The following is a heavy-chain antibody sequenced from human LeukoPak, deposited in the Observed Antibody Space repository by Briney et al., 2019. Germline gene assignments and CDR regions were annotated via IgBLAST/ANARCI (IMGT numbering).Heavy chain of an antibody. CDR3: ARTTEGGYTYDYFYYYYMDV. J-gene: IGHJ6*03. CDR2: IYYSGST. CDR1: GGSISSYY. D-gene: IGHD5-18*01. Sequence: SETLSLTCTVSGGSISSYYWSWIRQPPGKGLEWIGYIYYSGSTNYNPSLKSRVTISVDTSKNQFPLKLSSVTAADTAVYYCARTTEGGYTYDYFYYYYMDVWGKGTTVTISS. V-gene: IGHV4-59*01.